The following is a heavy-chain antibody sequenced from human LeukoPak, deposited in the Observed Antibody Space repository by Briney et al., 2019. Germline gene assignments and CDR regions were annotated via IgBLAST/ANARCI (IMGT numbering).Heavy chain of an antibody. Sequence: GGSLRLSCTVSGFTLSSYEMSWIRQAPGKGLEWVSSIDYDGGSGHYADSVKGRFTISRDNSKNTLYLQMDSLRAEDTAVYYCAKVPRGVWLPRRDYFDYWGQGTLVTVSS. V-gene: IGHV3-23*01. CDR2: IDYDGGSG. CDR3: AKVPRGVWLPRRDYFDY. D-gene: IGHD5-24*01. CDR1: GFTLSSYE. J-gene: IGHJ4*02.